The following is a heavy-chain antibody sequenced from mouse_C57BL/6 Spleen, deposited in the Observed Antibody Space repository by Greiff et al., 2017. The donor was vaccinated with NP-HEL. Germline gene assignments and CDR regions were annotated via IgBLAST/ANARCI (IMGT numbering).Heavy chain of an antibody. CDR2: IYPGSGNT. J-gene: IGHJ4*01. Sequence: QVQLKESGPELVKPGASVKISCKASGYSFTSYYIHWVKQRPGQGLEWIGWIYPGSGNTKYNEKFKGKATLTADTSSSTAYMQLSSLTSEDSAVYYCARFYDYAGAMDYWGQGTSVTVSS. CDR1: GYSFTSYY. D-gene: IGHD2-4*01. CDR3: ARFYDYAGAMDY. V-gene: IGHV1-66*01.